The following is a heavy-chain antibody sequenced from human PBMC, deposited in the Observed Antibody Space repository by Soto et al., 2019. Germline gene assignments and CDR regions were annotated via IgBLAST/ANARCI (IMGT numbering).Heavy chain of an antibody. CDR2: INPSGGST. J-gene: IGHJ6*02. CDR3: ARVWNGMDV. Sequence: ASVKVCCTASGYTFTIYYMHWVRQAPGQGLEWMGIINPSGGSTSYAQKFQGRVTMTRDTSTSTVYMELSSLRSEDTAVYYCARVWNGMDVWGQGTTVTVSS. CDR1: GYTFTIYY. V-gene: IGHV1-46*01. D-gene: IGHD2-21*01.